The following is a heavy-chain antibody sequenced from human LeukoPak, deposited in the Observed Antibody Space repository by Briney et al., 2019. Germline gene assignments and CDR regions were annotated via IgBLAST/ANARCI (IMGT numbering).Heavy chain of an antibody. CDR1: GFTFSTYW. CDR2: INSDGSST. J-gene: IGHJ5*02. V-gene: IGHV3-74*01. D-gene: IGHD4-17*01. CDR3: ARAGQHYGDYVEFWFDP. Sequence: PGGSLRLSCAASGFTFSTYWMHWVRQAPGKGLVWVSCINSDGSSTSYADSVKGRFTISRDNAKNTLYLQMNSLRAEDMAVYYCARAGQHYGDYVEFWFDPWGQGTLVTVSS.